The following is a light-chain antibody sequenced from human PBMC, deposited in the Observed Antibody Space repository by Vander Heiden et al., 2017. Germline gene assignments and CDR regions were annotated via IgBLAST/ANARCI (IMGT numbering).Light chain of an antibody. CDR1: QSVSSSY. CDR3: QQYGSSPPEIT. Sequence: EIVLTQSPGTLSLSPGERATLSCRASQSVSSSYLAWYQQKPGQAPRLLIYGASSRATGIPDRFSGSGSGTDFTLTISRLEPEDFAVYYCQQYGSSPPEITFGQGTRLXIK. CDR2: GAS. J-gene: IGKJ5*01. V-gene: IGKV3-20*01.